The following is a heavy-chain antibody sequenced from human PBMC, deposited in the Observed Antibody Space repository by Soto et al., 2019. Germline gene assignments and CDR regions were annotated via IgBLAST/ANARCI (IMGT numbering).Heavy chain of an antibody. D-gene: IGHD3-16*01. CDR3: AKGSANGSPYYFDF. V-gene: IGHV3-23*01. CDR1: GFTFNKYA. CDR2: ITAARGDT. Sequence: QLLESGGGLVQPGGSLRLSCAASGFTFNKYAMSWIRQAPGKGLEWVSAITAARGDTYHADSVRGRFTISRDNTKNTLLLEMTRLSADDTAVYYCAKGSANGSPYYFDFWGQGTVVTVSS. J-gene: IGHJ4*02.